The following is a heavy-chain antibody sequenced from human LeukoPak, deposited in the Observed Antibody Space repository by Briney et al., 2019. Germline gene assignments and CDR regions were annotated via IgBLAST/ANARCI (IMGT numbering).Heavy chain of an antibody. CDR1: GFTFSSYW. Sequence: PGGSLRLSCAASGFTFSSYWMSWVRQAPGKGLEWVANIKQDGSEKYYVDSVKGRFTISRDNAKNSLYLQMNSLRAEDTAVYYCVRLLWFGELSLDYWGQGTLVTVSS. D-gene: IGHD3-10*01. J-gene: IGHJ4*02. CDR3: VRLLWFGELSLDY. CDR2: IKQDGSEK. V-gene: IGHV3-7*01.